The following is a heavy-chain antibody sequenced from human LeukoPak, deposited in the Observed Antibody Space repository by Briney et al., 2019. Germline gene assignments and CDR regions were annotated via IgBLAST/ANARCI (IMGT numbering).Heavy chain of an antibody. CDR2: INTDTGNP. Sequence: ASVKVSCKASGYTFTNYAMHWVRQAPGQGLEWMGWINTDTGNPTYAQGFTGRFVFSLDTSVSTAYLQISSLKTEDTAVYYCARDPSIAVRPGDFDHWGQGTLVTVSS. CDR3: ARDPSIAVRPGDFDH. J-gene: IGHJ4*02. CDR1: GYTFTNYA. D-gene: IGHD6-6*01. V-gene: IGHV7-4-1*02.